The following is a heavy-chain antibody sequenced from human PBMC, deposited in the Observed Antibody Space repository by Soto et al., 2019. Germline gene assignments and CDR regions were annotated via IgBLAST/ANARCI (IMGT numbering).Heavy chain of an antibody. CDR1: GGSISSGGYY. V-gene: IGHV4-31*03. D-gene: IGHD3-10*01. CDR2: IYYSGST. J-gene: IGHJ4*02. Sequence: QVQLQESGPGLVKPSQTLSLTCTVSGGSISSGGYYWSWIRQHPGKGLEWIGYIYYSGSTYYNPSLKSRVTVSVDPSKNQFSLKLSSVTAADTAVYYCASVVWFGESSWFHFDYWCQGTLVTVSS. CDR3: ASVVWFGESSWFHFDY.